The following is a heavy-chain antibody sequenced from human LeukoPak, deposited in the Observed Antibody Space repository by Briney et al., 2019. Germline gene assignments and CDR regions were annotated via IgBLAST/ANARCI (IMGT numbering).Heavy chain of an antibody. CDR1: GFSFSSYN. Sequence: PGWSLRLSCAASGFSFSSYNMNWVRQTPGKGPEWVSSITSSSTYTFYADSVKGRFTISRDNARNSLYLQMNSLRAEDTAVYYCARDPYSGTYGDTYYYYMDVWGKGTTVTISS. J-gene: IGHJ6*03. V-gene: IGHV3-21*01. D-gene: IGHD1-26*01. CDR3: ARDPYSGTYGDTYYYYMDV. CDR2: ITSSSTYT.